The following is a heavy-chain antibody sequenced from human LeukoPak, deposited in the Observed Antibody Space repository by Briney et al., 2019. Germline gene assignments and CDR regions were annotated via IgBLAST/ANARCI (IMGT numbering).Heavy chain of an antibody. D-gene: IGHD2-15*01. J-gene: IGHJ1*01. CDR3: ARGGYCSGGSCYWEYFQH. V-gene: IGHV7-4-1*02. CDR1: GYTFTSYA. CDR2: INTNTGNP. Sequence: ASVKVSCKASGYTFTSYAMNWVRQAPGQGLEWMGWINTNTGNPTYAQGFTGRFVFPLDTSVSTAYLQISSLKAEDTAVYYCARGGYCSGGSCYWEYFQHWGQGTLVTVSS.